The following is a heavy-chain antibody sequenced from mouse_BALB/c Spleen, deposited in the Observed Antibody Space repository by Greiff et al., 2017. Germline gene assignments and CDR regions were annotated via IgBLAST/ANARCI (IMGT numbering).Heavy chain of an antibody. V-gene: IGHV1-55*01. CDR2: IYPGSGST. CDR3: ARPYYGYFDY. J-gene: IGHJ2*01. Sequence: QVQLQQPGAELVKPGTSVKLSCKASGYNFTSYWINWVKLRPGQGLEWIGDIYPGSGSTNYNEKFKSKATLTVDTSSSTAYMQLSSLASEDSALYYCARPYYGYFDYWGQGTTLTVSS. D-gene: IGHD1-1*01. CDR1: GYNFTSYW.